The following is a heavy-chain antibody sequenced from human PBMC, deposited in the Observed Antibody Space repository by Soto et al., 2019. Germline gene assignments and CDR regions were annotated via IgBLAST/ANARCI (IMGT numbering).Heavy chain of an antibody. D-gene: IGHD3-3*01. CDR3: ARDPHEYWTSYWFDP. V-gene: IGHV1-18*01. J-gene: IGHJ5*02. CDR1: GYNFNIYG. Sequence: QVPLVQSGAEVKKPGASVKVSCKTSGYNFNIYGINWVRQAPGQGLELMGWISAYDGKRTYAEKFQGRVTMTTDASTSTAYMELRSLRSDDTAVYYCARDPHEYWTSYWFDPWGQGTLVTVSS. CDR2: ISAYDGKR.